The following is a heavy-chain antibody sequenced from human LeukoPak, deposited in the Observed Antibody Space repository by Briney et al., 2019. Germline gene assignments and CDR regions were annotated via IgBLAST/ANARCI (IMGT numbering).Heavy chain of an antibody. CDR1: GYTFSNYY. D-gene: IGHD4-17*01. CDR3: ARVGGSTVTTPYYFDY. V-gene: IGHV1-46*03. CDR2: INPNGGTT. Sequence: GASVKVSCKASGYTFSNYYMYWVRQAPGQGLKWMGIINPNGGTTSYAQKFQGRITVTRDTSTSTVYMELSSLRSEDTAVYYCARVGGSTVTTPYYFDYWGQGTPVTVSS. J-gene: IGHJ4*02.